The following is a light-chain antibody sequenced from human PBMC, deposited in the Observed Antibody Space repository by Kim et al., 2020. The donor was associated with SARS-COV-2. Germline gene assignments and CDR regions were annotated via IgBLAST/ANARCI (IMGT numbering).Light chain of an antibody. CDR1: SLRIFY. Sequence: SSELTQDPAVSVALGQTVRITCQGDSLRIFYASWYQQKPGQAPVLVLYGNNKRPSGIPDRFSGSSSGNTGSLTITGAQAGDEADYYCNSRDRSGDLLVFGGGTKVTVL. J-gene: IGLJ3*02. CDR2: GNN. V-gene: IGLV3-19*01. CDR3: NSRDRSGDLLV.